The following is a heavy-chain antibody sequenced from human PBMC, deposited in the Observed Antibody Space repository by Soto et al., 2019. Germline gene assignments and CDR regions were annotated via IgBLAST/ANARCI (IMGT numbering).Heavy chain of an antibody. J-gene: IGHJ4*02. Sequence: SETLSLTCTVSGDPITSYFCTWLRQPAGKGLEWIGHVFPGGPTSHNSSLKSRVSMSIDTSKNQFSLTLTSVIAADTAVYYCARTLSGFTYGSRQFYFDYWGQGTLVTVSS. CDR2: VFPGGPT. CDR1: GDPITSYF. CDR3: ARTLSGFTYGSRQFYFDY. V-gene: IGHV4-4*07. D-gene: IGHD3-10*01.